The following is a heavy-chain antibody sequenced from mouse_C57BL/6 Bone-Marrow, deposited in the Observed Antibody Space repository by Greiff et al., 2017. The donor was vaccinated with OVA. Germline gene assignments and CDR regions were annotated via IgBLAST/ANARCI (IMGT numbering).Heavy chain of an antibody. CDR1: GYTFTDYY. J-gene: IGHJ4*01. V-gene: IGHV1-19*01. D-gene: IGHD2-13*01. Sequence: VQLQQSGPVLVKPGASVKMSCKASGYTFTDYYMNWVKQSHGKSLEWIGVINPYNGGTSYNQKFKGKATLTVDKSSSTAYMELNSLTSEDSAVYYCARFYYGAYYAMDYWGQGTSVTVSS. CDR3: ARFYYGAYYAMDY. CDR2: INPYNGGT.